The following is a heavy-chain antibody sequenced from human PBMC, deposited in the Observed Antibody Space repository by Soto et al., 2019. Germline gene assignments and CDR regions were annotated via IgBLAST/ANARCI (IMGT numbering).Heavy chain of an antibody. V-gene: IGHV3-15*01. J-gene: IGHJ6*02. CDR3: TTGVTSRGMDV. D-gene: IGHD2-21*02. Sequence: GGSLRLSCAASGFTFSNAWMSWVRQAPGKGLEWVGRIKTKTDGGTTDYAAPVKGRFTISRDDSKNALYLQMNSLKTEDTAVYYCTTGVTSRGMDVWGQGTTVTGSS. CDR2: IKTKTDGGTT. CDR1: GFTFSNAW.